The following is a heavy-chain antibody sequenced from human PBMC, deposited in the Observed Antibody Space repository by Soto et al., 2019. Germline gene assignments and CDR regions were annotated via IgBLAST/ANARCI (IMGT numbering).Heavy chain of an antibody. D-gene: IGHD5-18*01. CDR3: ARDQGRGYSYGFDY. Sequence: GGSLRLSCAASGFTFSTYGMHWVRQAPGKGLEWVAVIWYDGSNKYYADSVKGRFTISRDNSKNTLYLQMNSLRAEDTAVYYCARDQGRGYSYGFDYWGQGTLVTVS. V-gene: IGHV3-33*01. CDR2: IWYDGSNK. J-gene: IGHJ4*02. CDR1: GFTFSTYG.